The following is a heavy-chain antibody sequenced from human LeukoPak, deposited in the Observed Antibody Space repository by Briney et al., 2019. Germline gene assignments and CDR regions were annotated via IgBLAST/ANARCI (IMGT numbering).Heavy chain of an antibody. Sequence: PGGSLRLSCAAPGFTFSSYWMHWVRQAPGKGLVWVSRIYSDGSTATYADSVKGRFTISRDNAKNTLYLQMNSLRAEDTAVYYCVRAFDIWGQGTMVTVSS. V-gene: IGHV3-74*01. CDR1: GFTFSSYW. CDR2: IYSDGSTA. J-gene: IGHJ3*02. CDR3: VRAFDI.